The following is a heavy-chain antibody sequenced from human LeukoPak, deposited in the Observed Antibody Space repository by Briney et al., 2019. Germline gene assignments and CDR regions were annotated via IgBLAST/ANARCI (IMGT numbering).Heavy chain of an antibody. V-gene: IGHV1-2*02. CDR2: IDPNSGGT. CDR3: ARDRRYYGSGSYAYNWFDP. D-gene: IGHD3-10*01. Sequence: GASVKVSCKASGYTFTGYYMHWVRQAPGQGLEWMGWIDPNSGGTNYAQKFQGSVTMTRDTSISTAYMELSRLRSDDTAVYYCARDRRYYGSGSYAYNWFDPWGQGTLVTVSS. J-gene: IGHJ5*02. CDR1: GYTFTGYY.